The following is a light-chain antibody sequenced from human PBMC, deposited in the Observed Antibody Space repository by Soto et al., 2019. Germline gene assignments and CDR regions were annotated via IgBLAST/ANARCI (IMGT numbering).Light chain of an antibody. CDR1: QSVSSNY. Sequence: EIVLTQSPGTLSLSPGERATLSCRASQSVSSNYLAWYQQNPGQAPRLLIYGASSRATGIPDRFSGSGSGTDFTLTISRLEPEDFAVYYCQQYGSSRWTFGEGTKV. CDR3: QQYGSSRWT. J-gene: IGKJ1*01. CDR2: GAS. V-gene: IGKV3-20*01.